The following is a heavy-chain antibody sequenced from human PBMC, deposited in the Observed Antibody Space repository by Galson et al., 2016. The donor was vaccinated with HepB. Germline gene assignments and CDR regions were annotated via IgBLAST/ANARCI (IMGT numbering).Heavy chain of an antibody. CDR2: VTPESGVT. CDR3: ASLGYSSGWFDP. Sequence: VRQVPGQGLEWMGRVTPESGVTIYAQKFQGRVTMTRDTSISTVYMEMTSLRIDDTAVYYCASLGYSSGWFDPWGQEPWSPSPQ. V-gene: IGHV1-2*06. D-gene: IGHD2-15*01. J-gene: IGHJ5*02.